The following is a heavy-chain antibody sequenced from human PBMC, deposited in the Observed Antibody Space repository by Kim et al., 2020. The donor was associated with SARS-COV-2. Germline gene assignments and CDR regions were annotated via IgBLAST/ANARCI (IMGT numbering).Heavy chain of an antibody. D-gene: IGHD1-26*01. Sequence: GGSLRLSCEVSEFSFSDSTMHWVRQASGKGLEWVGRIRTKGDSYATVYAASVKGRFTISRDDSKNTAYLQMNILKTEDTAVYYCTRGPPYSQSYWDAFDIWGQGTKVTVSS. V-gene: IGHV3-73*01. CDR3: TRGPPYSQSYWDAFDI. J-gene: IGHJ3*02. CDR2: IRTKGDSYAT. CDR1: EFSFSDST.